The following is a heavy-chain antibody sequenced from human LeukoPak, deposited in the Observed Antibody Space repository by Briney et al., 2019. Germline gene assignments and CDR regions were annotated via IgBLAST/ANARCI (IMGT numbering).Heavy chain of an antibody. CDR2: IKQDGSEK. Sequence: GGSLRLSCAASGFSFSTNWMSWVRQAPGKGLEWVANIKQDGSEKFYVDSVKGRFTISRDNAMNSVYLQMNSLRAEDTAVYYCARDYDWGQGTLVTVSS. V-gene: IGHV3-7*04. J-gene: IGHJ4*02. CDR1: GFSFSTNW. D-gene: IGHD3-16*01. CDR3: ARDYD.